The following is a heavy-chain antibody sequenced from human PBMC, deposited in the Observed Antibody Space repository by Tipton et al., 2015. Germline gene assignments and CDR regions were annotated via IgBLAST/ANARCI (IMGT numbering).Heavy chain of an antibody. CDR2: IHYSGTT. CDR1: NGSISSYY. Sequence: TLSLTCTVSNGSISSYYWSWIRQSPGKGLEWIAYIHYSGTTNYTPSLKSRVTISVDTSKNQFSLSLSSVTAADTAVYYCVSEIAVAGYFDYWGQGTLVTVSS. CDR3: VSEIAVAGYFDY. V-gene: IGHV4-59*01. D-gene: IGHD6-19*01. J-gene: IGHJ4*02.